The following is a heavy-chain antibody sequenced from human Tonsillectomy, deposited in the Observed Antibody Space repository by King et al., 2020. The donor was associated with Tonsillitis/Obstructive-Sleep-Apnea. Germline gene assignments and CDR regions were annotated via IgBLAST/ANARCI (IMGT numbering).Heavy chain of an antibody. CDR1: GGSISSSSYY. V-gene: IGHV4-39*01. CDR2: SYYSGST. J-gene: IGHJ6*03. Sequence: LQLQESGPGLVKPSETLSLTCTVSGGSISSSSYYWGWIRQPPGKGLEWIGSSYYSGSTYYNPSLKSLVTISVDPSKNQFSLKLSSVTAADTAVYYCARQPGYCSSTSCPYYYYYMDVWGKGTTVTVSS. D-gene: IGHD2-2*01. CDR3: ARQPGYCSSTSCPYYYYYMDV.